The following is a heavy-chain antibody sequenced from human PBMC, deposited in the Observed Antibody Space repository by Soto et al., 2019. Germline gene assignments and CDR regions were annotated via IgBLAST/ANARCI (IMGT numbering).Heavy chain of an antibody. J-gene: IGHJ6*03. V-gene: IGHV1-69*02. CDR2: IIPILGIA. Sequence: SVKVSCKASGGTFSSYTISWVRQAPGQGLEWMGRIIPILGIANYTQKFQCRVTITADKSTSTAYMELSSLRSEDTAVYYCARDRKDYYGSGSYYNDYYYYMDVWGKGTTVTVSS. D-gene: IGHD3-10*01. CDR3: ARDRKDYYGSGSYYNDYYYYMDV. CDR1: GGTFSSYT.